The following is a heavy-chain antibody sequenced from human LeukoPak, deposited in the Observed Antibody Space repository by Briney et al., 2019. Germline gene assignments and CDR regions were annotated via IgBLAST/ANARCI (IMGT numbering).Heavy chain of an antibody. Sequence: PGGSLRLSCAASGFTFSDYYMSWIRQAPGKGLEWVSYISSRGSTIYYADSVKGRFTISRDNAKNSLYLQMNSLRAEDTAVYYCARDQAPYYYDSRSSAFDIWGQGTMVTVSS. CDR3: ARDQAPYYYDSRSSAFDI. D-gene: IGHD3-22*01. CDR2: ISSRGSTI. CDR1: GFTFSDYY. V-gene: IGHV3-11*01. J-gene: IGHJ3*02.